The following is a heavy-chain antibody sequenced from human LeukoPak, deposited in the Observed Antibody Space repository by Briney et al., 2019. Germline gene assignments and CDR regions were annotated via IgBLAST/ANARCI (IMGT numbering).Heavy chain of an antibody. V-gene: IGHV3-23*01. CDR3: AMRDRGYGLDI. CDR1: GFSLRAYD. J-gene: IGHJ3*02. CDR2: INGGGDIM. D-gene: IGHD3-10*01. Sequence: GGSLRLSCAASGFSLRAYDLIWVRQAPGKGLDWVSIINGGGDIMMYEDSVKGRFTISRDNSKNTFYLQMNSLRVEDTAVYYCAMRDRGYGLDIWGQGTMVAVSS.